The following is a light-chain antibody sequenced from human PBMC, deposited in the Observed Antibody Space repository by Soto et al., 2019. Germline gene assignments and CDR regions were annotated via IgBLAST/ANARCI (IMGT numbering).Light chain of an antibody. J-gene: IGLJ1*01. CDR1: SNDVGAYNY. V-gene: IGLV2-8*01. Sequence: QSVLTQPPSASGSPGQSVTISCTGTSNDVGAYNYVSWYQQHPGKAPKVMIYEVIKRPSGVPDRFSGSKSGNTASLTVSGLQAEDEADYYCSSFAVSNSFVFGTGTKVTDL. CDR2: EVI. CDR3: SSFAVSNSFV.